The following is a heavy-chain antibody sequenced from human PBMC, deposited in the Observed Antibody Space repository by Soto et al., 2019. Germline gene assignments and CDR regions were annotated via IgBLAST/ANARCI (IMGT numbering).Heavy chain of an antibody. D-gene: IGHD1-7*01. CDR3: GRVDEKLELLDY. V-gene: IGHV4-59*01. CDR2: IYYSGST. Sequence: PSETLSLTCTVSGGSISSYYWSWIRQPPGKGLEWIGYIYYSGSTNYNPSLKSRVTISVDTSKNQFSLKLSSVTAADTAVYYCGRVDEKLELLDYWGQGTLVTVSS. J-gene: IGHJ4*02. CDR1: GGSISSYY.